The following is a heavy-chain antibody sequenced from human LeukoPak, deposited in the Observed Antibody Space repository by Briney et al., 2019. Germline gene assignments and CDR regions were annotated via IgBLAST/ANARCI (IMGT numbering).Heavy chain of an antibody. D-gene: IGHD3-9*01. Sequence: GGSLRLSCAASGFTFSSYSMNWVRQAPGKGLEWVSGISWNSGSIGYADSVKGRFTISRDNAKNSLYLQMNSLRAEDTALCYCRRSPDYDILTGYHDAFDIWGQGTMVTVSS. CDR3: RRSPDYDILTGYHDAFDI. CDR2: ISWNSGSI. CDR1: GFTFSSYS. J-gene: IGHJ3*02. V-gene: IGHV3-9*01.